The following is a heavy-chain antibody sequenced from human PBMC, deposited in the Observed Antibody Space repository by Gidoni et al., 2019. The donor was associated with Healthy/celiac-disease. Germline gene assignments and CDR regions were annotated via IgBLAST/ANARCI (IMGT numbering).Heavy chain of an antibody. D-gene: IGHD2-15*01. J-gene: IGHJ6*02. V-gene: IGHV1-69*01. CDR3: ARVAHPPGLLGDYYYGMDV. Sequence: QVQLVQSGAEVKKPGSSVKVSCKASGGPFSSYSIRCGRPAPGPGPAWGGGQQAPGQGLEWMGGIIPIFSTANYAQKFQGRVTITADESTSTAYMELSSLRSEDTAVYYCARVAHPPGLLGDYYYGMDVWGQGTTVTVSS. CDR1: GGPFSSYS. CDR2: IIPIFSTA.